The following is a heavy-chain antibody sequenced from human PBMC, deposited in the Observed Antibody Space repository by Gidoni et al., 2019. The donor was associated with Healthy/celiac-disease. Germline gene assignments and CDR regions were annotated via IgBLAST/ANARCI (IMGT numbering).Heavy chain of an antibody. V-gene: IGHV3-23*01. CDR1: GFTFSSYA. J-gene: IGHJ4*02. Sequence: EVQLLESGGGLVQPGGSLRLSCAASGFTFSSYAMSWVRQAPGKGLEWVSAISGSGGSTYYADSVKGRFTISRNNPKNTLYLQMNSLRAEDTAVYYCAKKGDGGFGDQNFDYWGQGTLVTVSS. CDR3: AKKGDGGFGDQNFDY. CDR2: ISGSGGST. D-gene: IGHD3-10*01.